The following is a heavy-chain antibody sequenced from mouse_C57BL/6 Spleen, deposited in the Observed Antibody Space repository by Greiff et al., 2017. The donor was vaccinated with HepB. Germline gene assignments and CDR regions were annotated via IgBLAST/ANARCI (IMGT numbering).Heavy chain of an antibody. CDR3: ARSLSYDYDDAGYAMDY. CDR1: GYSFTDYN. CDR2: INPNYGTT. V-gene: IGHV1-39*01. J-gene: IGHJ4*01. Sequence: LVESGPELVKPGASVKISCKASGYSFTDYNMNWVKQSNGKSLEWIGVINPNYGTTSYNQKFKGKATLTVDQSSSTAYMQLNSLTSEDSAVYYCARSLSYDYDDAGYAMDYWGQGTSVTVSS. D-gene: IGHD2-4*01.